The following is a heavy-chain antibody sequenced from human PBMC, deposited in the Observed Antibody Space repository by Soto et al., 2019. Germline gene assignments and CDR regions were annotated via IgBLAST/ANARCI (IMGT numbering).Heavy chain of an antibody. CDR1: GLTFGDYA. CDR3: TRASSLDFDF. J-gene: IGHJ4*02. D-gene: IGHD3-16*01. Sequence: GGSLRLSCTTSGLTFGDYALSWVRQAPGKGLEWVGFIRRNAYGGTTDYAASVKGRFTISIDDSKSIAYLQMNSLRTEDTALYYCTRASSLDFDFWGQGTLVTVSS. CDR2: IRRNAYGGTT. V-gene: IGHV3-49*04.